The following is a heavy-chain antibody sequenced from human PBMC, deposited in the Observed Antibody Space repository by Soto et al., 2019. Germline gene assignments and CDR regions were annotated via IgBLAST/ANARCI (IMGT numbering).Heavy chain of an antibody. V-gene: IGHV4-28*01. CDR3: ARREIQGPIDY. Sequence: QVQLQESGPGLVKPSDTLSLTCAVTGYSISSSNWWGWIRQPPGKGLEWIGYIYYSGTTYYNPSLKSRVTMSVDTSKNQFSLKLTSVTAVDTAVHYCARREIQGPIDYRGQGTLVTVSS. D-gene: IGHD1-26*01. CDR2: IYYSGTT. J-gene: IGHJ4*02. CDR1: GYSISSSNW.